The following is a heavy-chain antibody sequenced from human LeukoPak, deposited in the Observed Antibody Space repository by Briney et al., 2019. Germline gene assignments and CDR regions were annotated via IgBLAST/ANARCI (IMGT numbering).Heavy chain of an antibody. CDR1: GFTFSNYW. D-gene: IGHD1-26*01. J-gene: IGHJ4*02. CDR3: TASLYSGRYFDY. Sequence: GGSLRLSCAASGFTFSNYWMHWVRQVPGKGLEWVGRIKSKTDGGAIDYAAPVKGRFTISRDDSKNTLYLQMNSLTTEDTAIYHCTASLYSGRYFDYWGQGTLVTVSS. V-gene: IGHV3-15*01. CDR2: IKSKTDGGAI.